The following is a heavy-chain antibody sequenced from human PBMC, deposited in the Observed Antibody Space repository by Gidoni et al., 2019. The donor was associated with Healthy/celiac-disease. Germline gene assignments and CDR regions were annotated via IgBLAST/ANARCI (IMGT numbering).Heavy chain of an antibody. CDR1: GFTFSSYG. CDR2: IWYDGSNK. Sequence: QVQLVESGGGVVQPGRSLRLSCAASGFTFSSYGMHWVRQAPGKGLEWVAVIWYDGSNKYYADSVKGRFTISRDNSKNTLYLQMNSLRAEDTAVYYCARGEAVAAYYFDYWGQGTLVTVSS. CDR3: ARGEAVAAYYFDY. D-gene: IGHD6-19*01. V-gene: IGHV3-33*01. J-gene: IGHJ4*02.